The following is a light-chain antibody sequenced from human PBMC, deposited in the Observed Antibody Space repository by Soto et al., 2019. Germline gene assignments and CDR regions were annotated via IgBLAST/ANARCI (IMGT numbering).Light chain of an antibody. Sequence: QSALTQPASVSGSPGQSITISCSGTSTDIGAYDHVAWFQQFPGTTPKLVIYSVSNRPSGVSYRFCCSKSGNTASLTISGLQADDEADYYCISYTVSRSYVFGTGTKLTVL. CDR2: SVS. CDR3: ISYTVSRSYV. CDR1: STDIGAYDH. J-gene: IGLJ1*01. V-gene: IGLV2-14*01.